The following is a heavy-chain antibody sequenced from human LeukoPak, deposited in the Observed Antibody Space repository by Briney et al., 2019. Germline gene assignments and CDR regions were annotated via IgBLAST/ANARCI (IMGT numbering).Heavy chain of an antibody. CDR2: ISGSGGST. J-gene: IGHJ4*02. Sequence: PGGSLRLSCAASRFTFGNYGMTWVRQAPGKGLEWVSSISGSGGSTYYADSVKGRFTISRDNSKNTLYLQMNSLRAEDTAVYYCAKTLNDYVWGSYRFNYFDYWGQGTLVTVSS. CDR1: RFTFGNYG. CDR3: AKTLNDYVWGSYRFNYFDY. V-gene: IGHV3-23*01. D-gene: IGHD3-16*02.